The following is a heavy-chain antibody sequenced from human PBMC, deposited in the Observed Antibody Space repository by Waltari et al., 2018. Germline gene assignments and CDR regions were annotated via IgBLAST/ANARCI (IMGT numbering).Heavy chain of an antibody. CDR3: ARGGSSSSWYFDL. CDR1: GGSISRGDYS. Sequence: QVQLQESGPGLVKPSQTLSLTCPVSGGSISRGDYSWSRHRQPPGKGLEWIGYIYYSGSTYYNPSLKSRVTISVDTSKNQFSLKLSSVTAADTAVYYCARGGSSSSWYFDLWGRGTLVTVSS. V-gene: IGHV4-30-4*08. D-gene: IGHD6-6*01. J-gene: IGHJ2*01. CDR2: IYYSGST.